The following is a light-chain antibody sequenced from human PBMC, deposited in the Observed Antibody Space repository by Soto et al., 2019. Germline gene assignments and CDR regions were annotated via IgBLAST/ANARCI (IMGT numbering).Light chain of an antibody. CDR1: SSDVGAFNH. Sequence: QSVLTQPRSVSGSPGQSVTFSCTGPSSDVGAFNHVSWYQQLPGKAPKLLIYDATKRPAGVPDRFTASKSGNTASLTISGIQAEDEAAYYCCSYAGSYTNVVFGGGTKLTVL. V-gene: IGLV2-11*01. CDR2: DAT. J-gene: IGLJ2*01. CDR3: CSYAGSYTNVV.